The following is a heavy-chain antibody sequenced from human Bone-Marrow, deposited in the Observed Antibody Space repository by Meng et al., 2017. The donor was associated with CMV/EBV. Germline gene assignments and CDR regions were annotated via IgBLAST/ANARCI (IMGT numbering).Heavy chain of an antibody. CDR1: GFTVSSNY. J-gene: IGHJ6*02. CDR2: IYSGGST. Sequence: GGSLRLTCAASGFTVSSNYMSWVRQAPGKGLEWVSVIYSGGSTYYADSVKGRFTISRDNSKNTLYLQMNSLRAEDTAVYYGASSYSNYCYYYCGMDVWGQGTTVTVSS. V-gene: IGHV3-53*01. CDR3: ASSYSNYCYYYCGMDV. D-gene: IGHD4-11*01.